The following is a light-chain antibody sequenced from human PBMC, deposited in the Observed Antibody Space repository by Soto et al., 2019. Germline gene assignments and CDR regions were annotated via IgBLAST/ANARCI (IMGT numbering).Light chain of an antibody. CDR1: DRFLNSSGYSY. CDR2: LGS. Sequence: MVMTESPLSLHVTPGEPASISCRSCDRFLNSSGYSYLDWYLQKPGQSPQLLIYLGSNRSSGVPDRFSGSGSGTDFTLKISRVEAEDVGIYYCMQALQTPLTFAGGTKVDIK. V-gene: IGKV2-28*01. CDR3: MQALQTPLT. J-gene: IGKJ4*01.